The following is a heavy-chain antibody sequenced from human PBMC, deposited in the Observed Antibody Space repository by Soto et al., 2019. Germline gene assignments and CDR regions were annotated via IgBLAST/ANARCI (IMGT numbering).Heavy chain of an antibody. V-gene: IGHV4-59*08. CDR3: ARLGGYYQSLDT. CDR1: GGSIDSYY. J-gene: IGHJ5*02. D-gene: IGHD3-22*01. CDR2: VYYTGTT. Sequence: SETLSLTCTVSGGSIDSYYWTWIRQPPGKGLEWIGYVYYTGTTTYSPSLKSRVTISVDTSMNQISLKLSSVTAADTAFYYCARLGGYYQSLDTWGQGTLVTAPQ.